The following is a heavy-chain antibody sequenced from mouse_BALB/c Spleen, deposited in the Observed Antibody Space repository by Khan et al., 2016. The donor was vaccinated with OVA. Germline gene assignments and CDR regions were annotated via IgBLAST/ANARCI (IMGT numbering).Heavy chain of an antibody. CDR2: INPSNGRT. CDR3: ARVITRDY. J-gene: IGHJ2*01. D-gene: IGHD6-1*01. CDR1: GYTFTSSW. V-gene: IGHV1S81*02. Sequence: QVQLQQPGAELVKPGASVKLSCKASGYTFTSSWMHWVKQRPGQGLEWIGEINPSNGRTNYNEKFKSKATLTVDKSSSTAYMQLSSPTSEDSAVYYCARVITRDYWGQGTTLTVSS.